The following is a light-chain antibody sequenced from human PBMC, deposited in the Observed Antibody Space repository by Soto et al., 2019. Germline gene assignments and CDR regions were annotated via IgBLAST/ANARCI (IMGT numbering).Light chain of an antibody. CDR3: QQYNTCPWT. CDR2: GAS. Sequence: EMVMTQSPATLSVSPGQRATLSCRAPQSVGSKLAWYQQRPGQAPRRLIFGASTRTTGTPARFSCYGAGTEFTLTISSLQSEDFAVYYCQQYNTCPWTFGQGTKVEIK. V-gene: IGKV3-15*01. CDR1: QSVGSK. J-gene: IGKJ1*01.